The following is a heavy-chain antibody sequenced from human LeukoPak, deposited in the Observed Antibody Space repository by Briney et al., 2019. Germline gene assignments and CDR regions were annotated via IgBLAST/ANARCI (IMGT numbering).Heavy chain of an antibody. Sequence: SQTLSLTCTVSGGSISSGGYYWSWIRQHPGKGLEWIGYIYYSGSTYYNPSLKSRVTISVDTSKNQFSLKLSSVTAADTAVYYCARGSGSYDQVTDYWGQGTLVTVSS. CDR2: IYYSGST. CDR1: GGSISSGGYY. V-gene: IGHV4-31*03. CDR3: ARGSGSYDQVTDY. J-gene: IGHJ4*02. D-gene: IGHD1-26*01.